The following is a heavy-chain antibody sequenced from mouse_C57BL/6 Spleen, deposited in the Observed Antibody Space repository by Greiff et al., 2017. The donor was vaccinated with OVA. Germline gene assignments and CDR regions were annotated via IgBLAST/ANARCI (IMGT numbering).Heavy chain of an antibody. CDR1: GFTFSDYY. Sequence: EVKLVESEGGLVQPGSSMKLSCTASGFTFSDYYMAWVRQVPEKGLEWVANINYDGSSTYYLDSLKSRFIISRDNAKNILYLQMSSLKSEDTATYDCARDGSSDWYFDVWGTGTTVTVSS. V-gene: IGHV5-16*01. CDR3: ARDGSSDWYFDV. J-gene: IGHJ1*03. CDR2: INYDGSST. D-gene: IGHD1-1*01.